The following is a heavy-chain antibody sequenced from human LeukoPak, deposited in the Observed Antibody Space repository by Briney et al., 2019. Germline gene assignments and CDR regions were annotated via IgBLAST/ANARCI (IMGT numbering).Heavy chain of an antibody. CDR1: GVTFNEYY. Sequence: PGGSLRLSCAVSGVTFNEYYMNWIRQAPGKGLEWISYITSSGSAMYYADSVKGRFAISRDNAKNSLYLHMNSLRAEDTAVHYCATWRRYYDFDYWGQGTLVTVSS. V-gene: IGHV3-11*01. CDR2: ITSSGSAM. CDR3: ATWRRYYDFDY. J-gene: IGHJ4*02. D-gene: IGHD3-22*01.